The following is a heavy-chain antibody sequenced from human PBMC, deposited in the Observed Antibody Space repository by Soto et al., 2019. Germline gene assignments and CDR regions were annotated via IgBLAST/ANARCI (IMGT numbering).Heavy chain of an antibody. CDR3: AKSITPRPNYFDY. D-gene: IGHD3-10*01. J-gene: IGHJ4*02. CDR2: IWYDGTNK. V-gene: IGHV3-33*06. Sequence: QVQLVESGGGVVQPGRYLRLSCAASGFTFSSYGMHWVRQAPGKGLEWVAVIWYDGTNKYYADSVKGRFTISRDNSKNTLYLQMNSLRAEDTAVYYCAKSITPRPNYFDYWGQGTLVTVSS. CDR1: GFTFSSYG.